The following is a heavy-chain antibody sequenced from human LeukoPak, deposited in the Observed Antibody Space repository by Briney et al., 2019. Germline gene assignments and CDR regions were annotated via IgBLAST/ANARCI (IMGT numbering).Heavy chain of an antibody. D-gene: IGHD5-12*01. V-gene: IGHV4-59*01. J-gene: IGHJ5*02. CDR2: ISYSGST. Sequence: SETLSLTCTVSGGSIGSYYWSWIRQPPGKGLEWIGHISYSGSTNYNPSLKSRVTISVDTSKNQFSLKLSSVTAADTAVYYCGRGGSGYALNWFDPWGQGTLVTVSS. CDR3: GRGGSGYALNWFDP. CDR1: GGSIGSYY.